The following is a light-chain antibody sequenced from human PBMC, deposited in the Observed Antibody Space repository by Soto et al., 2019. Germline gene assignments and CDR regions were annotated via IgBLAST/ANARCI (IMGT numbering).Light chain of an antibody. V-gene: IGKV2-28*01. CDR2: MGC. J-gene: IGKJ4*01. CDR3: MQALESPPT. CDR1: QSLLNRNGQNC. Sequence: DIVMTQSPLSLPVTPGEPASISCRSSQSLLNRNGQNCLDWYLQKPGQSPQLLIHMGCIRASGVPDRFSGSGSGTYFTLTISRVEAEDVGVYYCMQALESPPTFGGGTKVEIK.